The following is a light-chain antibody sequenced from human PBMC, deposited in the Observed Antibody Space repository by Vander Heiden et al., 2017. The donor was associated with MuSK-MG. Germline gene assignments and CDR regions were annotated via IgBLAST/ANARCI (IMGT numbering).Light chain of an antibody. J-gene: IGKJ1*01. CDR3: QQYNTYSWT. V-gene: IGKV1-5*03. Sequence: LQMPQSPSSLYASVGDRVTITCRASQIVSKWLAWYQQKPGNAPKLLIYKAPTLESGVPSRFSGSGSGTDFTLTISSLQPDDFATYYCQQYNTYSWTFGQGTKVEVK. CDR1: QIVSKW. CDR2: KAP.